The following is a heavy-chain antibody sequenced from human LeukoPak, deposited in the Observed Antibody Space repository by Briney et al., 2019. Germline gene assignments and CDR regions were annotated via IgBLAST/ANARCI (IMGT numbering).Heavy chain of an antibody. CDR2: IYHSGST. V-gene: IGHV4-30-2*01. J-gene: IGHJ4*02. CDR3: ARVVAAAGTVGLLDY. Sequence: SETLSLTCAVSGGSIGSGGYSWSWIRQPPGKGLEWIGYIYHSGSTYYNPSLKSRVTISVDRSKNQFSLKLSSVTAADTAVYYCARVVAAAGTVGLLDYWGQGTLVTVSS. D-gene: IGHD6-13*01. CDR1: GGSIGSGGYS.